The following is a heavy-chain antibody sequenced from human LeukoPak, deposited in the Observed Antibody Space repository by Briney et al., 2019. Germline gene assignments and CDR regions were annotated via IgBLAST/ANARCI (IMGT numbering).Heavy chain of an antibody. V-gene: IGHV1-58*01. CDR3: AADGNSGSYPFDY. J-gene: IGHJ4*02. CDR1: GFTVTSSA. D-gene: IGHD1-26*01. Sequence: GTSVKVSCKASGFTVTSSAVQWVRQARGQRLEWIGWIVVGSGNTNYAQKFQERVTITRDMSTSTAYMELSSLRSEDTAVYYCAADGNSGSYPFDYWGQGTLVTVSS. CDR2: IVVGSGNT.